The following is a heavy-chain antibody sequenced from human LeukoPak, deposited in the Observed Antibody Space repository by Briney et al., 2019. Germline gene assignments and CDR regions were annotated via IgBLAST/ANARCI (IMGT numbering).Heavy chain of an antibody. CDR3: ARDRGSYYDFWSGYYTGYFDY. V-gene: IGHV3-30*04. CDR1: GFTFSSYA. J-gene: IGHJ4*02. Sequence: PGGSLRLACAASGFTFSSYAMHWVRQAPGKGLEWVAVISYDGSNKYYADSVKGRFTISRDNSKNTLYLKMNSLRAKDTAVYYCARDRGSYYDFWSGYYTGYFDYWGQGTLVTVSS. D-gene: IGHD3-3*01. CDR2: ISYDGSNK.